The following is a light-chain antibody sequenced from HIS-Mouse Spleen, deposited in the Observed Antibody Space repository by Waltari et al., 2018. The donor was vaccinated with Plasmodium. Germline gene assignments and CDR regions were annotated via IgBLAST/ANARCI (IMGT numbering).Light chain of an antibody. V-gene: IGLV2-14*01. J-gene: IGLJ2*01. CDR2: EVS. CDR3: SSYTSSSTLL. Sequence: QSALTQPASVSGSPGQSIPISCTATTSAVGGYNSVSWYQQPPGKAPKLMIYEVSNRPSGGSNRFSGSKSGNTASLTISGLQAEDEADYYCSSYTSSSTLLFGGGTKLTVL. CDR1: TSAVGGYNS.